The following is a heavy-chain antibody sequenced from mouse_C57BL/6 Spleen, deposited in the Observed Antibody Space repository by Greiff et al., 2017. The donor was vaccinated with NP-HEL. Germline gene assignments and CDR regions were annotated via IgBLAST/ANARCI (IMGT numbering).Heavy chain of an antibody. CDR3: ARDYDYYWYFDV. CDR1: GYSITSGYY. D-gene: IGHD2-4*01. J-gene: IGHJ1*03. V-gene: IGHV3-6*01. CDR2: ISYDGSN. Sequence: EVKLMESGPGLVKPSQSLSLTCSVTGYSITSGYYWNWIRQFPGNKLEWMGYISYDGSNNYNPSLKNRISITRDTSKNQFFLKLNSVTTEDTATYYCARDYDYYWYFDVWGTGTTVTVSS.